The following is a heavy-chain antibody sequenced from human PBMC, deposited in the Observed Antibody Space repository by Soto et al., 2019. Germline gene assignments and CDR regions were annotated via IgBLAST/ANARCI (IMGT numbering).Heavy chain of an antibody. CDR1: GDSISSYY. CDR3: ARRGYYAISAFDI. Sequence: SETLSLTCTVSGDSISSYYWTWIRQPPGKGLEWIGYIHYSGSTNYNPSLMSRVTISVDTSKNQFSLKLSSVTAADTAVYYCARRGYYAISAFDIWGQGTMVTVS. J-gene: IGHJ3*02. CDR2: IHYSGST. V-gene: IGHV4-59*08. D-gene: IGHD2-8*01.